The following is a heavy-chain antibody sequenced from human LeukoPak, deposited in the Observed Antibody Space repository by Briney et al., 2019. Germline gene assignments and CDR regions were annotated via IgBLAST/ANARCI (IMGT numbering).Heavy chain of an antibody. D-gene: IGHD3-16*02. J-gene: IGHJ6*03. CDR3: ARANDYVWGSYRYYYYYYMDV. CDR2: MNPNSGNT. Sequence: VKVSCKASGYTFTSYDINWVRQATGQGLEWMGWMNPNSGNTGYAQKFQGRVTMTRDTSISTAYMELSRLRSDDTAVYYCARANDYVWGSYRYYYYYYMDVWGKGTTVTVSS. CDR1: GYTFTSYD. V-gene: IGHV1-8*01.